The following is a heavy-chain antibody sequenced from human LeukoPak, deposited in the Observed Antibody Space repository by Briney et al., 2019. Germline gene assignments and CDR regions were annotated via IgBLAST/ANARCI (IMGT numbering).Heavy chain of an antibody. Sequence: SETLSLTCTVSGGSISSYYWSWIRQPPGKGLEWIGYIYYSGSTNYNPSLKSRVTISVDTSKNQFSLKLSSVTAADTAVYYCARVLGGGNTAAGDYYYYGMDVWGQGTTVTVSS. CDR1: GGSISSYY. V-gene: IGHV4-59*01. J-gene: IGHJ6*02. CDR3: ARVLGGGNTAAGDYYYYGMDV. D-gene: IGHD2-15*01. CDR2: IYYSGST.